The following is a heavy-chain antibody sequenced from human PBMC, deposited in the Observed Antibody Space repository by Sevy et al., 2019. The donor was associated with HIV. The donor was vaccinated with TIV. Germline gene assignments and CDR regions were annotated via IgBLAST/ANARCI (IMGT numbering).Heavy chain of an antibody. V-gene: IGHV3-48*03. CDR3: ARNWAAAPAGGGFDYGMDV. J-gene: IGHJ6*02. CDR1: GFTFSSYE. CDR2: ISSSGTTI. Sequence: GGSLRLSCAASGFTFSSYEMNWVRQAPGKGLQWVSYISSSGTTIYYVDSVKGRFTISRDNAKNSLYLQMNSLRAEDTAVYYCARNWAAAPAGGGFDYGMDVWGQGTTVTVSS. D-gene: IGHD6-13*01.